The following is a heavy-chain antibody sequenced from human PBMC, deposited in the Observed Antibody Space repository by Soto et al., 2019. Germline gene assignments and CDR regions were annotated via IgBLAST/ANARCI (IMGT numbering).Heavy chain of an antibody. D-gene: IGHD2-2*01. CDR2: ISGSGGST. CDR1: GFTFSSYA. CDR3: AKSTGYRLGDYYYGMDV. J-gene: IGHJ6*02. V-gene: IGHV3-23*01. Sequence: GGSLRLSCAASGFTFSSYAMSWVRQAPGKGLEWVSAISGSGGSTYYADSVKGRFTISRDNSKNTLYLQMNSLRAEDTAVYYCAKSTGYRLGDYYYGMDVWGQGTTVTVSS.